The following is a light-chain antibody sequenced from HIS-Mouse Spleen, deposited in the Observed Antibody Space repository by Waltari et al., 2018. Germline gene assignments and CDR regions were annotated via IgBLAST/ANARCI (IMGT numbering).Light chain of an antibody. J-gene: IGLJ3*02. Sequence: QSALTQPASVSGSPGQSIPISCTGTSSDVGSYNLAPWYQQHPGKAPKRMIYEGSKRPSGVSNRFSGSKSGNTASLTISGLQAEDEADYYCCSYAGSSTWVFGGGTKLTVL. CDR1: SSDVGSYNL. CDR3: CSYAGSSTWV. V-gene: IGLV2-23*01. CDR2: EGS.